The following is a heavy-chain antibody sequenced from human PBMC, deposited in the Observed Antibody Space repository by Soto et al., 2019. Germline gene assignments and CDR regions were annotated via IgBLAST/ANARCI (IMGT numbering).Heavy chain of an antibody. J-gene: IGHJ5*02. CDR1: GGSFSGYY. V-gene: IGHV4-34*01. D-gene: IGHD2-2*01. CDR2: INHSGST. CDR3: ARSSTTSSYWFDP. Sequence: QVQLQQWGAGLLKPSETLSLTCAVYGGSFSGYYWSWIRQPPGKGLEWIGEINHSGSTNYNPSLKSRVTISVVTSKNQFSLKLSSVTAADTAVYYCARSSTTSSYWFDPWGQGTLVTVSS.